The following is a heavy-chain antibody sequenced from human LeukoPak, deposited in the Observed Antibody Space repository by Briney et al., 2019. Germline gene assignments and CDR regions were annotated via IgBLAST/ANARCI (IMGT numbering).Heavy chain of an antibody. J-gene: IGHJ5*02. Sequence: SETLSLTCTVSDYSISSSYYWGWIRQPPGKGLEWFGIIYHSGSTYYNPSLKSRVTISVDTSKNQFSLKLSSVTAADTAVYYCARAYCGGDCYNSRGWFDPWGQGTLVTVSS. V-gene: IGHV4-38-2*02. CDR2: IYHSGST. CDR3: ARAYCGGDCYNSRGWFDP. CDR1: DYSISSSYY. D-gene: IGHD2-21*02.